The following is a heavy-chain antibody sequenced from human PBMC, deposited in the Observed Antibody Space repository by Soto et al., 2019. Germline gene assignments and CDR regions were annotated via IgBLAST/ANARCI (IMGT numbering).Heavy chain of an antibody. CDR1: GFTFSVSA. CDR2: IRSKANSYAT. J-gene: IGHJ6*02. Sequence: EVQLVESGGGLVQPGGSLRLSCAASGFTFSVSAMHWVRQASGKGLEWVGRIRSKANSYATTYAASVKGRFTISRDDSKNTAYLQMNSLKTEDTALYYCTRWARTYLWLLDVWGQGTTVTVSS. D-gene: IGHD5-18*01. CDR3: TRWARTYLWLLDV. V-gene: IGHV3-73*01.